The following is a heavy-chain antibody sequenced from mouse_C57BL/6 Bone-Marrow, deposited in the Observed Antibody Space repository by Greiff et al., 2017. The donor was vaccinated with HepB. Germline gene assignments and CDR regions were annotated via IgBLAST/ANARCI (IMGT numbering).Heavy chain of an antibody. V-gene: IGHV3-6*01. CDR1: GYSITSGYY. CDR3: ASFITDY. Sequence: EVKLMESGPGLVKPSQSLSLTCSVTGYSITSGYYWNWIRQFPGNKLEWMGYISYDGSNNYNPSLKNRISITRDTSKNQFFLKLNSVTTEDTATYYCASFITDYWGQGTSVTVSS. D-gene: IGHD1-1*01. J-gene: IGHJ4*01. CDR2: ISYDGSN.